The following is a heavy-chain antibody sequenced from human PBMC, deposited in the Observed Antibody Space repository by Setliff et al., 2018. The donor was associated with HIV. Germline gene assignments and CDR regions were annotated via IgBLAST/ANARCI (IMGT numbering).Heavy chain of an antibody. D-gene: IGHD6-19*01. V-gene: IGHV3-7*03. J-gene: IGHJ4*02. Sequence: GGSLRLSCAASGFSFSNYWMNWVRQVPGKGLEWVANINQDGSEKKYVDSMKGRLTISRDNAKNSLYLQMTSLRAEDTAVYYCARRYSGWFDYWGQGTLVTVSS. CDR2: INQDGSEK. CDR1: GFSFSNYW. CDR3: ARRYSGWFDY.